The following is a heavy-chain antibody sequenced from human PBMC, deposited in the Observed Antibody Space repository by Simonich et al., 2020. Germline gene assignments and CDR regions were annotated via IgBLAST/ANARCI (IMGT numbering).Heavy chain of an antibody. Sequence: QVQLVESGGGWVQPGRSLRLSCAAFGFTFSSYAMHWVRQDPGKGREWVAVISYDGRNKYYADAVKGRITISRDNSKNTRYRQMNSLRAEDTAVYYCARDRNWGWFDPWGQGTLVTVSS. J-gene: IGHJ5*02. V-gene: IGHV3-30*07. CDR2: ISYDGRNK. CDR3: ARDRNWGWFDP. D-gene: IGHD7-27*01. CDR1: GFTFSSYA.